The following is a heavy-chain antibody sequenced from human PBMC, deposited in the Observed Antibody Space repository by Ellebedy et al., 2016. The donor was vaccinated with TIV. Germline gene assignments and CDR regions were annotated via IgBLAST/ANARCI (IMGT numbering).Heavy chain of an antibody. CDR3: ARAAKYSTSWFDF. J-gene: IGHJ4*02. CDR2: VSYSGST. Sequence: SDTLSLTCTVSGDSISSSSCHWISQAPGKGPEWICHVSYSGSTSYNLSLESRVTISVDTSMGQFSPRLTSVTAADTAVYYRARAAKYSTSWFDFWGQGIPVTVSS. CDR1: GDSISSSS. V-gene: IGHV4-59*01. D-gene: IGHD2-2*01.